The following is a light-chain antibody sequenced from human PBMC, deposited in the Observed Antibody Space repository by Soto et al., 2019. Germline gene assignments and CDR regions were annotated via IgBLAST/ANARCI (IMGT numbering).Light chain of an antibody. Sequence: DIVMTQSPASLAVSLGERATINCKSSQSVLYSSNNKNYLAWYQQKPGQPPKLLIYWASTRESGVPDRFSGSGSGTEFTLTISSLQDEDVAVYYCQQYYRPWTFGQGTKVEIK. V-gene: IGKV4-1*01. CDR2: WAS. CDR3: QQYYRPWT. CDR1: QSVLYSSNNKNY. J-gene: IGKJ1*01.